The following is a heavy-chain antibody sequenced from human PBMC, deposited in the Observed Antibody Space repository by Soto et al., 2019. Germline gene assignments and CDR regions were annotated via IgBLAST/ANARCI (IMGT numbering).Heavy chain of an antibody. CDR1: GFTFSSYA. CDR3: EKDRPGYCSSLSSVDTAMAPTWFDP. CDR2: ISGSGGST. Sequence: GGSLRRSCAASGFTFSSYAMSWVRQAPGKGLEWVSAISGSGGSTCYADSVKCRFTISRDNSKNTLYLQMNCLRAEDTAVYYCEKDRPGYCSSLSSVDTAMAPTWFDPWGQGTLVTVSS. D-gene: IGHD2-2*03. J-gene: IGHJ5*02. V-gene: IGHV3-23*01.